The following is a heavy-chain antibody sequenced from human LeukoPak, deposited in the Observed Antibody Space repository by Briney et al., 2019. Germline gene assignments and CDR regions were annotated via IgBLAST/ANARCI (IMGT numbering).Heavy chain of an antibody. CDR1: GFTFSSYS. Sequence: GGSLRLSCAASGFTFSSYSMTWVRQAPGKGPEWVSAISDNGGSTYYADSVKGRFTISRDNSKNTLYLQMNSLRAEDTALYYCAKDPPQWLVRDYWGQGTLVTVSS. CDR3: AKDPPQWLVRDY. V-gene: IGHV3-23*01. D-gene: IGHD6-19*01. J-gene: IGHJ4*02. CDR2: ISDNGGST.